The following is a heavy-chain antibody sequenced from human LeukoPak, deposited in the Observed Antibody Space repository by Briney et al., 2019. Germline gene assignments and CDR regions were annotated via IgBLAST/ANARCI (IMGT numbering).Heavy chain of an antibody. CDR3: AKVPRPIAVAGTFDY. D-gene: IGHD6-19*01. CDR2: ISYDGSNK. J-gene: IGHJ4*02. Sequence: GGSLRLSCAASGFTFSSYGMHWVRQAPGKGLEWVAVISYDGSNKYYADSVKGRFTISRDNSKNTLYLQMNSLRAEDTAVYYCAKVPRPIAVAGTFDYWGQGTLVTVSS. CDR1: GFTFSSYG. V-gene: IGHV3-30*18.